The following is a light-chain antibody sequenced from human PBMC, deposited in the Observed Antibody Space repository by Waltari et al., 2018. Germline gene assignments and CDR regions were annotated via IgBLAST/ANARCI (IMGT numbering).Light chain of an antibody. CDR1: QSLTKKY. CDR2: GAS. V-gene: IGKV3-20*01. CDR3: QQYGSSIMYT. Sequence: VLTQSPGTLSLSPGERAPLSCRASQSLTKKYLAWYQQKPGQAPRLLIHGASSRAAGIPDRFSGSGSGTDFTLTISRLEPEDSAVYYCQQYGSSIMYTFGQGTKLEIK. J-gene: IGKJ2*01.